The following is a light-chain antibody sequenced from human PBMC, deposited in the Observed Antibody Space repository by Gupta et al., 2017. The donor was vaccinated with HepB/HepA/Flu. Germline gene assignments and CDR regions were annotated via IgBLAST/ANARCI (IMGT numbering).Light chain of an antibody. J-gene: IGLJ2*01. CDR2: AKN. V-gene: IGLV3-19*01. CDR1: SLRIYS. Sequence: SSELTQDPAVSVALGQTVTITCQGDSLRIYSASWYQQKPRQAPILVIYAKNTRPSGIPDRFSGSGSGNTASLTISGAQAEDEADYSCSSRDTSAHHVVFGGGTKLTVL. CDR3: SSRDTSAHHVV.